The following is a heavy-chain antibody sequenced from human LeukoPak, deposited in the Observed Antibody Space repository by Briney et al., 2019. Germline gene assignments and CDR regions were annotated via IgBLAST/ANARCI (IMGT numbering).Heavy chain of an antibody. V-gene: IGHV3-33*08. Sequence: GGSLRLSCSASGFTFSSYGMHWVRQAPGKGLEWVAVIWYDGSNKYYADSVKGRFTISRDNSKNTLYLQMNSLRAEDTAVYYCARDGPMVRGVIDYYYYGMDVWGQGTTVTVSS. J-gene: IGHJ6*02. CDR3: ARDGPMVRGVIDYYYYGMDV. CDR1: GFTFSSYG. CDR2: IWYDGSNK. D-gene: IGHD3-10*01.